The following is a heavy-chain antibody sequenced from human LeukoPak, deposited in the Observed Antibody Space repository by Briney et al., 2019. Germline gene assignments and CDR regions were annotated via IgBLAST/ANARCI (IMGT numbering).Heavy chain of an antibody. V-gene: IGHV3-21*01. CDR3: ARVRVVPAAMLDY. CDR2: ISSSSSYI. D-gene: IGHD2-2*01. CDR1: GFTFSSYE. J-gene: IGHJ4*02. Sequence: GGSLRLSCAASGFTFSSYEMNWVRQAPGKGLEWVSSISSSSSYIYYADSVKGRFTISRDNAKNSLYLQMNSLRAEDTAVYYCARVRVVPAAMLDYWGQGTLVTVSS.